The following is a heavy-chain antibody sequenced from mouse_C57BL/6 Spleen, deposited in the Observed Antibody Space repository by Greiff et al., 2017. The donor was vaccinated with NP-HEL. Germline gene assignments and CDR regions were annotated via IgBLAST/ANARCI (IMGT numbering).Heavy chain of an antibody. CDR2: IDPEDGDT. CDR3: TTGNDGYKAWFAY. Sequence: EVQLQQSGAELVRPGASVKLSCTASGFNIKDYYMHWVKQRPEQGLEWIGRIDPEDGDTEYATKFQGKATMTADTSSNTAYLQLSSLTSEDTAVYYCTTGNDGYKAWFAYWGQGTLVTVSA. CDR1: GFNIKDYY. D-gene: IGHD2-3*01. J-gene: IGHJ3*01. V-gene: IGHV14-1*01.